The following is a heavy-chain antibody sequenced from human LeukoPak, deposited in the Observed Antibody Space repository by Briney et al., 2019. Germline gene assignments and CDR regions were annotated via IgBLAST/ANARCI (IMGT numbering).Heavy chain of an antibody. D-gene: IGHD1-7*01. CDR2: IKPDGSDK. Sequence: GGSLRLSCAASGFTFSSLWMGWLRQAPGKGQEWVANIKPDGSDKYHVESVKGRFTISRDNAKNSLYLQMNSLRVEDTAIYYCARISRRELPCFWGQGTLVTVSS. J-gene: IGHJ4*02. CDR3: ARISRRELPCF. CDR1: GFTFSSLW. V-gene: IGHV3-7*03.